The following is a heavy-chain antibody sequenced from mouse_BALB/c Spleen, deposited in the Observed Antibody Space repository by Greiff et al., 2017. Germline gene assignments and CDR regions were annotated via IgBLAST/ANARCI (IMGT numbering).Heavy chain of an antibody. CDR1: GFSLTSYG. Sequence: QVQLQQSGPSLVPPSQSLSITCTVSGFSLTSYGVHWVRQSPGKGLEWLGVIWRGGSTDYNAAFMSRLSITKDNSKSQVFFKMNSLQADDTAIYYCAKNYYGSSYYFDYWGQGTTLTVSS. V-gene: IGHV2-5-1*01. CDR3: AKNYYGSSYYFDY. CDR2: IWRGGST. J-gene: IGHJ2*01. D-gene: IGHD1-1*01.